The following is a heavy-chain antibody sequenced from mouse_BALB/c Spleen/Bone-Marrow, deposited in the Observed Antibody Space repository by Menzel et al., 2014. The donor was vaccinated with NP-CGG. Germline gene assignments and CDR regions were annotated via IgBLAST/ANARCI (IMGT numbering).Heavy chain of an antibody. CDR1: GYIFTNYW. V-gene: IGHV1-7*01. D-gene: IGHD3-2*01. CDR3: ARRGDSSGYAFAY. CDR2: INPSTGYT. Sequence: VQLQQSGAELAKPGASVKMSCKASGYIFTNYWMHWVKRRPGQGLEWIGYINPSTGYTEYNQKFKDKATVTADKSSSTAYMQLNSLTSEDSAVYYCARRGDSSGYAFAYWGQGTLVTVSA. J-gene: IGHJ3*01.